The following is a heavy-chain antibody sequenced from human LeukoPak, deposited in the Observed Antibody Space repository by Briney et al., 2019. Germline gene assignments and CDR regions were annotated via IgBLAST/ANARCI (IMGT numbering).Heavy chain of an antibody. CDR3: GRSLSSAWYYFAY. CDR1: GGSFSGYY. D-gene: IGHD6-19*01. J-gene: IGHJ4*02. V-gene: IGHV4-34*03. CDR2: INHSGST. Sequence: SETLSLTCAVYGGSFSGYYWSWIRQPPGKGLEWIGEINHSGSTNYNPSLNSRVTISVDTSKNQFSLRLSSVTAADTAVYYCGRSLSSAWYYFAYWGQGTLVTVSS.